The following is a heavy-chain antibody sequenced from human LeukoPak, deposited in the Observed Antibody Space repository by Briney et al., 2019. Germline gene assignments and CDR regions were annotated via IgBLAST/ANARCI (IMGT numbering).Heavy chain of an antibody. CDR3: ARDYCSSTSCLFDY. CDR2: INPNSGDT. D-gene: IGHD2-2*01. J-gene: IGHJ4*02. Sequence: ASVKVSCRASGYTFTGYHMHWVRQAPGQGLEWMGRINPNSGDTNYAQNFQGRVTMTRDTSINTAYMELSRLRSDDTAVYYCARDYCSSTSCLFDYWGQGNPGHRLL. V-gene: IGHV1-2*06. CDR1: GYTFTGYH.